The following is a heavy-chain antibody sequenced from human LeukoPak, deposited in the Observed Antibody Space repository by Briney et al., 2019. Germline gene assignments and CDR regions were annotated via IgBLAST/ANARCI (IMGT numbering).Heavy chain of an antibody. V-gene: IGHV3-30*19. CDR1: GFTFSSYG. D-gene: IGHD3-22*01. Sequence: GGSLRLSCAASGFTFSSYGMHWVRQAPGKGLEWVAVIWYDGSNKYYADSVKGRFTISRDNSKNTLYLQMNSLRAEDTAVYYCARPDRYYYDSSGYYFSYWGQGTLVTVSS. CDR2: IWYDGSNK. CDR3: ARPDRYYYDSSGYYFSY. J-gene: IGHJ4*02.